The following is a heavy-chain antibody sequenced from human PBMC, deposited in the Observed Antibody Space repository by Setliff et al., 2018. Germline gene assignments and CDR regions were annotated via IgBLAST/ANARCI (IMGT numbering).Heavy chain of an antibody. Sequence: ASVKVSCKASGYTFTSYYINWVRQATGQGLEWMGWMNPNSGNTGYAQNFQGRVTRTRNTSISTAYMELSSLRSEDTDVYYCARRGRGCDVWSGYYTMYYFDYWGQGTLVTVSS. CDR2: MNPNSGNT. D-gene: IGHD3-3*01. V-gene: IGHV1-8*02. CDR3: ARRGRGCDVWSGYYTMYYFDY. J-gene: IGHJ4*02. CDR1: GYTFTSYY.